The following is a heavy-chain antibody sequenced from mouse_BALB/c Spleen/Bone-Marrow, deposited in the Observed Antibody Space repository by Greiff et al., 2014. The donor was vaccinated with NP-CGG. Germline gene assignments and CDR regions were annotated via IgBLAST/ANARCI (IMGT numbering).Heavy chain of an antibody. V-gene: IGHV1-4*01. CDR2: INPSSGYT. J-gene: IGHJ4*01. D-gene: IGHD2-10*02. CDR3: AYGNYGYAMDY. CDR1: GYTFTSYT. Sequence: QVQLQQSGAELARPGASVKMSCKASGYTFTSYTMHWVKQRPEQGLEWIGYINPSSGYTNYNQKFKDKATLTADKSSSTAYMQLSSLTSEDSAVYYCAYGNYGYAMDYWGQGTSVTVSS.